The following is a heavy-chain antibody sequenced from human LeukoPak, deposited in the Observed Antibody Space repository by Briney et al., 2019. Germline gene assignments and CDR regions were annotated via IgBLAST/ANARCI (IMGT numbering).Heavy chain of an antibody. Sequence: GGSLRLSCAASGFTFSDYYMSWIRQAPGKGLEWVSYISSSGSTIYYADSVKVRITISRDNAKNSLYLQMNSLRAEDTAVYYCARSNGGYSYGYIGYYYYGMDVWGQGTTVTVSS. CDR2: ISSSGSTI. V-gene: IGHV3-11*01. D-gene: IGHD5-18*01. J-gene: IGHJ6*02. CDR1: GFTFSDYY. CDR3: ARSNGGYSYGYIGYYYYGMDV.